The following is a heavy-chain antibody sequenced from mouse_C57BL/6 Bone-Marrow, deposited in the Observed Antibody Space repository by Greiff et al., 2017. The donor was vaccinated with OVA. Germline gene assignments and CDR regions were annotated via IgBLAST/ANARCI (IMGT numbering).Heavy chain of an antibody. CDR1: GFTFSSYG. D-gene: IGHD4-1*01. Sequence: EVQVVESGGDLVKPGGSLKLSCAASGFTFSSYGMSWVRQTPDKRLEWVATISSGGSYTYYPDSVKGRFTISRDNAKNTLYLQMSSLKSEDTAMYYCARHGTYYFDYWGQGTTLTVSS. J-gene: IGHJ2*01. V-gene: IGHV5-6*01. CDR2: ISSGGSYT. CDR3: ARHGTYYFDY.